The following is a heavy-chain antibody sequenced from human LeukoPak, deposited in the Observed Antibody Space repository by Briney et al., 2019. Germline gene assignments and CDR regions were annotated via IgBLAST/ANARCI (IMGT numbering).Heavy chain of an antibody. CDR2: ISYDGSNK. V-gene: IGHV3-30-3*01. CDR3: ARDGRHSGYSYGWGDY. Sequence: PGGSLRLSCAASGFTFSSYAMHWVRQAPGKGLEWVAVISYDGSNKYYTDYVKGRFTISRDNSKNTLYLQMNSLRAEDTAVYYCARDGRHSGYSYGWGDYWGQGTLVTVSS. J-gene: IGHJ4*02. CDR1: GFTFSSYA. D-gene: IGHD5-18*01.